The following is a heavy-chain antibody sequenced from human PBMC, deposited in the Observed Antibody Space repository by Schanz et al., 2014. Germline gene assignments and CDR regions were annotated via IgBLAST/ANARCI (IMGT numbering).Heavy chain of an antibody. D-gene: IGHD3-9*01. CDR2: ISAYNGNT. CDR3: ARDAADFYDILTEEDY. CDR1: GYTFTSYG. J-gene: IGHJ4*02. Sequence: QVQLVQSGAEVKKPGASVKVSCKASGYTFTSYGISWVRRAPGQGLEWMGWISAYNGNTKYPQKLQGRVTMTTDTSTSTAYMELRSLRSDDTAVYYCARDAADFYDILTEEDYWGQGTLVTVSS. V-gene: IGHV1-18*01.